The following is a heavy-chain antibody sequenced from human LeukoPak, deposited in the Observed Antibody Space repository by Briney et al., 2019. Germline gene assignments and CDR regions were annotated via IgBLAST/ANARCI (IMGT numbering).Heavy chain of an antibody. D-gene: IGHD4-17*01. CDR1: GGSFSGYY. V-gene: IGHV4-34*01. J-gene: IGHJ4*02. CDR2: INHSGIT. CDR3: ARTHTVTTSCLDY. Sequence: SETLSLTCAAYGGSFSGYYLSWIRQPPGKGLEWIGEINHSGITNYNPSFKSRVTISVDTSNNQFSLKLSYVNAADTAVYYCARTHTVTTSCLDYWGQGTLVTVSS.